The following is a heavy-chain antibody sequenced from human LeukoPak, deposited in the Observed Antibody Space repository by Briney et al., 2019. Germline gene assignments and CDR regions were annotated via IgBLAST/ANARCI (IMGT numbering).Heavy chain of an antibody. Sequence: PSETLSLTCTVSGGSISSYYWRWIRQPPGKGLEWIGYIYYSGSTNYNPSLKSRVTISVDTSKNQFSLKLSSVTAADTAVYYCARDYGDYYFDYWGQGTLVTVSS. D-gene: IGHD4-17*01. CDR1: GGSISSYY. CDR2: IYYSGST. V-gene: IGHV4-59*01. J-gene: IGHJ4*02. CDR3: ARDYGDYYFDY.